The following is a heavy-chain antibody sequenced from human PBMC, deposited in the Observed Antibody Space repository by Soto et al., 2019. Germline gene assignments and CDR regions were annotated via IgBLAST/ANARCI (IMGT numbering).Heavy chain of an antibody. V-gene: IGHV1-18*01. CDR1: GYTFTSYG. J-gene: IGHJ6*02. Sequence: ASVKVSCKASGYTFTSYGISWVRQAPGQGLEWMGWISAYNGNTNYAQKLQGRVTMTTDTSTSTAYMELRSLGSDDTAVYYCAREDLAAAEQYYYYGMDVWGQGTTVTVSS. CDR2: ISAYNGNT. D-gene: IGHD6-13*01. CDR3: AREDLAAAEQYYYYGMDV.